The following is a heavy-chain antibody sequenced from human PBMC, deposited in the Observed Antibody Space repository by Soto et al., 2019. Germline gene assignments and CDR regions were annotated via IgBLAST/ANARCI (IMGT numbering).Heavy chain of an antibody. CDR3: AKTSYGGNDYYYGMDV. V-gene: IGHV3-30*18. D-gene: IGHD4-17*01. Sequence: QVQLVESGGGMVQPGRSLRLSCAASGFTFSSYGMHWVRQAPGKGLEWVAVISYDGSNKYYADSVKGRFTISRDNSKNTLYLQMNSLRAEDTAVYYCAKTSYGGNDYYYGMDVWGQGTTVTVSS. J-gene: IGHJ6*02. CDR1: GFTFSSYG. CDR2: ISYDGSNK.